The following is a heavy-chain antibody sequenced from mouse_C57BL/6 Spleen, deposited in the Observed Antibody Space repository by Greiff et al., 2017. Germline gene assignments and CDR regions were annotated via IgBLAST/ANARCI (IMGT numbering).Heavy chain of an antibody. CDR3: AGDSNSNYFDY. Sequence: VKLMESGAELARPGASVKLSCKASGYTFTSYGISWVKQRTGQGLEWIGEIYPRSGNTYYNEKFKGKATLTADKSSSTAYMELRSLTSEDSAVYFCAGDSNSNYFDYWGQGTTLTVSS. CDR2: IYPRSGNT. V-gene: IGHV1-81*01. J-gene: IGHJ2*01. CDR1: GYTFTSYG. D-gene: IGHD2-5*01.